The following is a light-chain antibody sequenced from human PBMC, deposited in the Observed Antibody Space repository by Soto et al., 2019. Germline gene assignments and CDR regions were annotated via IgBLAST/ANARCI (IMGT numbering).Light chain of an antibody. V-gene: IGKV3-11*01. CDR3: QQRSKWPPT. CDR1: QSVSSY. Sequence: EMVLTQSPDTLALSPAERATLSCMASQSVSSYLAWYQQKPGQAPRLLIYDASNRATGIPARFSGSGSGTDFTLAISSLEPEDFAVYYCQQRSKWPPTFGQGTKVDIK. J-gene: IGKJ1*01. CDR2: DAS.